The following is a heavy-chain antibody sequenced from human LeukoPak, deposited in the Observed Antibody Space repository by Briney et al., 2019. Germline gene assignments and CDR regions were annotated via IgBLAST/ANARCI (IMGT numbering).Heavy chain of an antibody. V-gene: IGHV3-74*01. CDR3: AGEYQSSFDI. J-gene: IGHJ3*02. CDR1: GFTFRSYC. Sequence: GGSLRLSCAASGFTFRSYCMHWVRQAPGKGLVWVSRINSDGGSTIYADSVKGRFTISRDNAKNTLYLQMNSLRAEDTAVFYWAGEYQSSFDIWGEGTVFAVSS. CDR2: INSDGGST.